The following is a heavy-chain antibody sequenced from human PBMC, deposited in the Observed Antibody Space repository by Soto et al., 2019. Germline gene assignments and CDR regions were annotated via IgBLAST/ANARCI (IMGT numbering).Heavy chain of an antibody. CDR3: ARNWNLALVPAAYFDS. Sequence: SDTLSLTCTVASFSGLNSRYYWAWIRRPPGKGLEWVGTVYYTGTTYYNPSLQSRVTISIDTSKNQFSLNLNSVTDADTAVYYCARNWNLALVPAAYFDSWGQGTLVTVAS. D-gene: IGHD2-2*01. CDR1: SFSGLNSRYY. J-gene: IGHJ4*02. V-gene: IGHV4-39*01. CDR2: VYYTGTT.